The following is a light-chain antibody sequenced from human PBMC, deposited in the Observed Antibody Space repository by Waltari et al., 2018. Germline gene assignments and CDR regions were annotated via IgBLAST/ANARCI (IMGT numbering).Light chain of an antibody. CDR1: QSLLHSNGYNY. J-gene: IGKJ1*01. CDR2: LCS. Sequence: DSVMTQSPLSLPVTPGEPASISCRSSQSLLHSNGYNYLDWYLQKPGQSPQLLIYLCSNRASGVPYRFIGSGSGTDFTLKISRVEAEDVGVYYCMQALQTPRAFGQGTKVEIK. CDR3: MQALQTPRA. V-gene: IGKV2-28*01.